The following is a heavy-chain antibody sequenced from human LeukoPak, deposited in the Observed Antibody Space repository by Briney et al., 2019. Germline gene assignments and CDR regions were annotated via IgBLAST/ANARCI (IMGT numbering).Heavy chain of an antibody. D-gene: IGHD3-3*01. J-gene: IGHJ4*02. CDR2: IKSKTDGGTP. Sequence: NPGGSLRLSCAASGFTFSGSAMHWVRQAPGKGLEWVGRIKSKTDGGTPEHAAPVKGRFIISRDDSKNMLYLQMNSLNSDDTAVYYCATALRGVGFWGQGTLVTVPS. CDR3: ATALRGVGF. CDR1: GFTFSGSA. V-gene: IGHV3-15*01.